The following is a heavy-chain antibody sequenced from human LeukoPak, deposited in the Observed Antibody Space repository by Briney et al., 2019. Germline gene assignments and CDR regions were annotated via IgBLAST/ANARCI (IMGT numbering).Heavy chain of an antibody. CDR3: ARAFHMGYFDPLRYWYFDL. V-gene: IGHV3-11*01. Sequence: PGGSLRLSCAASGFTFSDYYMSWIRQAPGKGLEWVSYISSSDSTIYYADSVKGRFTISRDNAKNSLYLQMNSLRAEDTAVYYCARAFHMGYFDPLRYWYFDLWGRGTLVTVSS. D-gene: IGHD3-9*01. J-gene: IGHJ2*01. CDR2: ISSSDSTI. CDR1: GFTFSDYY.